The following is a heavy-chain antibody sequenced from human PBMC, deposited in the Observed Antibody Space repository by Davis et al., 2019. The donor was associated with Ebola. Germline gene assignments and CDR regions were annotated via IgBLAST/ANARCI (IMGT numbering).Heavy chain of an antibody. CDR2: IIPIFGTA. CDR3: ARGGYSYGELIYYYYGMDV. CDR1: GYTFTSYG. Sequence: AASVKVSCKASGYTFTSYGISWVRQAPGQGLEWMGGIIPIFGTANYAQKFQGRVTITADESTSTAYMELSSLRSEDTAVYYCARGGYSYGELIYYYYGMDVWGQGTTVTVSS. V-gene: IGHV1-69*13. D-gene: IGHD5-18*01. J-gene: IGHJ6*02.